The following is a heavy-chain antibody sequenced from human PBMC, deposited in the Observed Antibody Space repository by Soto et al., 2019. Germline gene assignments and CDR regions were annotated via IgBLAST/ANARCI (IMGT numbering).Heavy chain of an antibody. CDR1: GFTFSDHY. CDR3: ASGTRGACDY. Sequence: EVQLVESGGGLVRPGGSLRLSCAASGFTFSDHYMDWVRQAPGKGLEWVGRSRNEAHSYITEYAASVQGRFTISRADATTSLSLQIHSLRSENTAVYYCASGTRGACDYWCQGTRVSVSS. V-gene: IGHV3-72*01. J-gene: IGHJ4*02. D-gene: IGHD3-10*01. CDR2: SRNEAHSYIT.